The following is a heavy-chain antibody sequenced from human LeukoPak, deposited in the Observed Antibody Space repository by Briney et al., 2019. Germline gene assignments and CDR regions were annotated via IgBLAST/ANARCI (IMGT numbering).Heavy chain of an antibody. V-gene: IGHV4-31*03. CDR1: GGSISTGGYY. CDR2: IYYSGST. J-gene: IGHJ4*02. D-gene: IGHD3-22*01. CDR3: VRGRGDYYDSSGGYYFDF. Sequence: PSQTLSLTCTVSGGSISTGGYYWSWIRQHPEKGLEWIGYIYYSGSTYYNPSLKSRVTIPEDTSTNQFSLKLSSVTAADTAVYYCVRGRGDYYDSSGGYYFDFWGQGTLVTVSS.